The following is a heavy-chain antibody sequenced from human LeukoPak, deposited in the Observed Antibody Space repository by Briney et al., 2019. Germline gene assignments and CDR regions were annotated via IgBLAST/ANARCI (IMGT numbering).Heavy chain of an antibody. CDR1: RFTFSSYA. CDR3: AKEVYCGRDCYNPGYGVDV. Sequence: GGSLRLSCAASRFTFSSYAMSWVRQAPGKGLEWVAAISGSGGRTYYADSVKGRFTISRDNSKNTLPLQMNSLRDEDTATYYCAKEVYCGRDCYNPGYGVDVWGQGTTVTVSS. V-gene: IGHV3-23*01. J-gene: IGHJ6*02. CDR2: ISGSGGRT. D-gene: IGHD2-21*02.